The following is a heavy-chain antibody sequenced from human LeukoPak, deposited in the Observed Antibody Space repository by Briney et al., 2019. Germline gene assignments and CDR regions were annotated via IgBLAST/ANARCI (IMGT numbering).Heavy chain of an antibody. CDR1: GYTFTGYY. CDR2: INPNSGGT. V-gene: IGHV1-2*02. D-gene: IGHD3-10*01. Sequence: ASVKVSRKASGYTFTGYYMHWVRQAPGQGLEWMGWINPNSGGTNYAQKFQGRVTMTRDTSISTAYMELSRLRSDDTAVYYCARDYYSSGSYYFHYYYGMDVWGQGTTVTVSS. CDR3: ARDYYSSGSYYFHYYYGMDV. J-gene: IGHJ6*02.